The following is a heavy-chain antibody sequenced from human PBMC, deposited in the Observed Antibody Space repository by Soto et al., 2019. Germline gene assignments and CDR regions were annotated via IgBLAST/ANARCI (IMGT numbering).Heavy chain of an antibody. V-gene: IGHV1-2*02. CDR1: GYTFTGYY. Sequence: QVQLVQSGAEVKKPGASVKVSCKASGYTFTGYYMHWVRQAPGQGLEWMGWINPNSGGTKYPQKFQGRVTMTRDTSITTVYMSLTGLKSHDTAVYYCARDLAKGGGSAGFDYWGQGTLVAVSS. J-gene: IGHJ4*02. CDR3: ARDLAKGGGSAGFDY. CDR2: INPNSGGT. D-gene: IGHD2-15*01.